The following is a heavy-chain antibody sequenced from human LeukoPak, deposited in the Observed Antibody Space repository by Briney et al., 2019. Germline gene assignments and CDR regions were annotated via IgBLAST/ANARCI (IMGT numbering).Heavy chain of an antibody. V-gene: IGHV1-2*02. CDR1: GYTFTGYY. D-gene: IGHD5-12*01. CDR2: INPNSGGT. CDR3: ARDRSMLSGYDYYFDY. J-gene: IGHJ4*02. Sequence: ASVKVSCKASGYTFTGYYMHWVRQAPGQGLEWMGWINPNSGGTNYAQKFQGRVTMTRDTSISTAYMELSRLRSDDTAVYYCARDRSMLSGYDYYFDYWGQGTLVTVSS.